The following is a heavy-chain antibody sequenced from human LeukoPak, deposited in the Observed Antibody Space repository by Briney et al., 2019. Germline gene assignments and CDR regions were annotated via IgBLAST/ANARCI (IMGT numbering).Heavy chain of an antibody. CDR1: GFTFDDYG. D-gene: IGHD2-2*02. CDR3: ARCSRSSTDCYSAFDI. CDR2: ITNWNGGST. Sequence: PGGSLRLSCEASGFTFDDYGMSWVRQSTGKGLEWVSAITNWNGGSTGYADSVRGRFTISRDNAKNSLYLQMNSLRAKDTALYYCARCSRSSTDCYSAFDIWGQGTMVTVSS. V-gene: IGHV3-20*04. J-gene: IGHJ3*02.